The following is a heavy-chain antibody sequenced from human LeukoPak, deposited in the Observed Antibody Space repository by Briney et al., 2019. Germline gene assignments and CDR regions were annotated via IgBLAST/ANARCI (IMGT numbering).Heavy chain of an antibody. CDR2: ISSSSSYI. D-gene: IGHD5-18*01. J-gene: IGHJ3*02. Sequence: GGSLRLSCAASGFTFSSYSMNWVRQAPGKGLEWVSSISSSSSYIYYADSVKGRFTISRDNAKNSLYLQMNSLRAEDTAVYYCARDVRLPRRAFDIWGHGTMVTVSS. CDR3: ARDVRLPRRAFDI. V-gene: IGHV3-21*01. CDR1: GFTFSSYS.